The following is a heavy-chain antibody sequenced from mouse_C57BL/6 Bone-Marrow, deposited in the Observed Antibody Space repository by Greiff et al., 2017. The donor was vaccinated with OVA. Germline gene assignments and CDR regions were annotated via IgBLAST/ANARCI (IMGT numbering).Heavy chain of an antibody. D-gene: IGHD1-1*01. V-gene: IGHV1-85*01. CDR3: ARKGAYYGSSHWYFDV. CDR2: IYPRDGST. CDR1: GYTFTSYD. J-gene: IGHJ1*03. Sequence: QVQLQQSGPELVKPGASVKLSCKASGYTFTSYDINWVKQRPGQGLEWIGWIYPRDGSTKYNEKFKGKATLTVDTSSSTAYMELHSLTSEDSAVYCCARKGAYYGSSHWYFDVWGTGTTVTVSS.